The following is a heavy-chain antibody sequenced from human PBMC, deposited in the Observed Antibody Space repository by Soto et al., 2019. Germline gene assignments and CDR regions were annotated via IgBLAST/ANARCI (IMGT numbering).Heavy chain of an antibody. D-gene: IGHD4-17*01. J-gene: IGHJ6*02. Sequence: ASVKVSCKVSGYTLTELSMHWVRQAPGKGLEWMGGFDPEDGETIYAQKFQGRVTMTEDTSTDTAYMELSSLRSEDTAVYYCATDNPRYGDYYYYGMDVWGQGTTVTVSS. V-gene: IGHV1-24*01. CDR1: GYTLTELS. CDR3: ATDNPRYGDYYYYGMDV. CDR2: FDPEDGET.